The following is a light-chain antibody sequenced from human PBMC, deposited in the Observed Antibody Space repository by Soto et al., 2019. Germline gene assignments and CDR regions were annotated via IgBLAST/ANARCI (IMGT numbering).Light chain of an antibody. CDR1: QSVSSSY. Sequence: EIVLTQSPATLSASPGERATLSCRASQSVSSSYLAWYQQRPGQAPRLLIYGVSSRATGIPDRFSGSGSGTDFTLTINRLEPEDFAVYYCHQYGNSLWTFGQGTKVDIK. V-gene: IGKV3-20*01. CDR3: HQYGNSLWT. CDR2: GVS. J-gene: IGKJ1*01.